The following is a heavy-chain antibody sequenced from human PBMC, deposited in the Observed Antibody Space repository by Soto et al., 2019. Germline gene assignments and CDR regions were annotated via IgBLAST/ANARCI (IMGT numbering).Heavy chain of an antibody. D-gene: IGHD3-16*02. Sequence: SETLSLTCAVYGGSFSGYYWSWIRQPPGKGLEWIGYIYYSGSTNYNPSLKSRATISVDTSKNQFSLKLSSVTAADTAVYYCARAGMGYDYVWGSYRYYYGMDVWGQGTTVTVSS. CDR1: GGSFSGYY. CDR2: IYYSGST. CDR3: ARAGMGYDYVWGSYRYYYGMDV. V-gene: IGHV4-59*01. J-gene: IGHJ6*02.